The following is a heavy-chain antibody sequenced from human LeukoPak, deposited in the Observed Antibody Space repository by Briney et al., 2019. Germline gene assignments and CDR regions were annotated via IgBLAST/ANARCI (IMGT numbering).Heavy chain of an antibody. D-gene: IGHD1-7*01. CDR1: GYTFTSYA. CDR3: ARDRGMEVPSNWFDP. J-gene: IGHJ5*02. CDR2: INAGNGNT. V-gene: IGHV1-3*01. Sequence: ASVKVSCKASGYTFTSYAMHWVRQAPGQRLEWMGWINAGNGNTKYSQKFQGRVTITRDTSAGTAYMELSSLRSEDTAVYYCARDRGMEVPSNWFDPWGQGTLVTVSS.